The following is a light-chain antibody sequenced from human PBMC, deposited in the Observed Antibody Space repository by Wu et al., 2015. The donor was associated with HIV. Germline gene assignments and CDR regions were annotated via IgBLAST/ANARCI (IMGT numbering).Light chain of an antibody. CDR1: QGVSGY. CDR2: GAS. CDR3: QQYASSPLLT. Sequence: EIVLTQSPATLSLSPGERATLSCRASQGVSGYLAWYQQKPGQAPRLLIYGASSRATGIPDRFSASGSGTDFTLTISRLEPEDFAVYYCQQYASSPLLTFGGGTKVEIK. V-gene: IGKV3-20*01. J-gene: IGKJ4*01.